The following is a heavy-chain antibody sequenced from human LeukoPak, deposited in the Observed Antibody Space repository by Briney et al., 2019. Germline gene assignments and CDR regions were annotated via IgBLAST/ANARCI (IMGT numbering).Heavy chain of an antibody. V-gene: IGHV1-2*02. CDR3: AREVAVSSTKGFDY. D-gene: IGHD5/OR15-5a*01. CDR2: INTDSGVT. Sequence: ASVKVSCKASGYTLTSYYMHWVRQAPGQGLEWMGWINTDSGVTNYAQKFQGRVTMTRDTSITTVYMELSGLGSDDSALYYCAREVAVSSTKGFDYWGQGTLVTVSS. CDR1: GYTLTSYY. J-gene: IGHJ4*02.